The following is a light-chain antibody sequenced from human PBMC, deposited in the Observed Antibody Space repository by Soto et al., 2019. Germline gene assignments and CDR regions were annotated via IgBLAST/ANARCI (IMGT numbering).Light chain of an antibody. J-gene: IGKJ1*01. CDR2: GAS. CDR1: QSVRSSY. CDR3: HQYYAWPKT. Sequence: EIVLTQSPGTLSLSPGERATLSCRASQSVRSSYLAWYQQKPGQAPRLLIYGASNRATGIPARFSGSGSGTEFTLTIGSLQSEDFAVYYCHQYYAWPKTFGQGTKVDIK. V-gene: IGKV3-15*01.